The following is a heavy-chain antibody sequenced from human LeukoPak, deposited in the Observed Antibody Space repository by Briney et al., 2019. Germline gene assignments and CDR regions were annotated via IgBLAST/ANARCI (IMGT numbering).Heavy chain of an antibody. CDR2: ISSSGSTI. V-gene: IGHV3-11*04. Sequence: PGGSLRLSCAASGFTFSDYYMSWIRQAPGKGLEWVSYISSSGSTIYYADSVKGRFTISRDNAKNSLYLQMNSLRAEDTAVYYCARGVLKADIVVVPAAIPDAFDIWGQGTMVTVSS. CDR1: GFTFSDYY. D-gene: IGHD2-2*02. CDR3: ARGVLKADIVVVPAAIPDAFDI. J-gene: IGHJ3*02.